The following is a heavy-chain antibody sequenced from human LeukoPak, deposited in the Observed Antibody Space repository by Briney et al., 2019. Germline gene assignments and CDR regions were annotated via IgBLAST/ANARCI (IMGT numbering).Heavy chain of an antibody. CDR2: IYYSGST. Sequence: PSGTLSLTCTVSGGSISSYYWSWIRQPPGKGLEWIGYIYYSGSTNYNPSLKSRVTISVDTSKNQFSLKLSSVTAADTAVYYCARTPIVVVVAAIYYFDYWGQGTLVTVSS. D-gene: IGHD2-15*01. J-gene: IGHJ4*02. V-gene: IGHV4-59*01. CDR1: GGSISSYY. CDR3: ARTPIVVVVAAIYYFDY.